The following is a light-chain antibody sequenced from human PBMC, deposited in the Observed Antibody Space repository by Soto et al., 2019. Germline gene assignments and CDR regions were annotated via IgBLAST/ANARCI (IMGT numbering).Light chain of an antibody. V-gene: IGLV2-14*01. CDR1: SSDIGAYDY. J-gene: IGLJ1*01. CDR3: SSYTSSSTVGV. CDR2: EVS. Sequence: SVLTQPASVSGSPGQSITVSCTGTSSDIGAYDYVSWYQQHPGKAPKVIISEVSKRPSGVSHRFSGSKSGNTASLTISGLQAEDEADYYCSSYTSSSTVGVFGNGTKVTVL.